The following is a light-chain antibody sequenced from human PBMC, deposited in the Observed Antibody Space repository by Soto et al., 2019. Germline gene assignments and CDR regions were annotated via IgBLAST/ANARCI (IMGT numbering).Light chain of an antibody. J-gene: IGLJ1*01. Sequence: SYELTQPPSVSVAPGQTAIITCGEKNIGSKSVHWYQQKPGQGPVLVVYDDSDRPSRIPERFPGSKSGKVATLTISRVEAGDEADYYCHVWDDSDHYVFGSGTKLTVL. CDR3: HVWDDSDHYV. V-gene: IGLV3-21*02. CDR1: NIGSKS. CDR2: DDS.